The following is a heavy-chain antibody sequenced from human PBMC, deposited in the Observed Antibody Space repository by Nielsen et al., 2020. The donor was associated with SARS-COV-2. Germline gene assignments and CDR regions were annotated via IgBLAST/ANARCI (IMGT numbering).Heavy chain of an antibody. V-gene: IGHV3-9*01. CDR1: GFTFDDYA. Sequence: SLKISCAASGFTFDDYAMHWVRQAPGKGLEWVSGISWNSGSIGYADSVKGRFTISRDNAKNSLYLQMNSLRAEDTAVYYCARGIAAAGRGWFDPWGQGTLVTVSS. J-gene: IGHJ5*02. CDR3: ARGIAAAGRGWFDP. D-gene: IGHD6-13*01. CDR2: ISWNSGSI.